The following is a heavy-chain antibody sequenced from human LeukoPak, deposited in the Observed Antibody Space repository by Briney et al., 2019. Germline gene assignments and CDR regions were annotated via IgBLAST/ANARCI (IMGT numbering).Heavy chain of an antibody. CDR3: ARERSRIVGATTGGYFDY. CDR1: GYTFTSYG. J-gene: IGHJ4*02. D-gene: IGHD1-26*01. V-gene: IGHV1-18*01. Sequence: ASVKVSCKASGYTFTSYGISWVRQAPGQGLAWMGWISAYNGNTNYAQKLQGRVTMTTDTSTSTAYMELRSLRSDDTAVYYCARERSRIVGATTGGYFDYWGQGTLVTVSS. CDR2: ISAYNGNT.